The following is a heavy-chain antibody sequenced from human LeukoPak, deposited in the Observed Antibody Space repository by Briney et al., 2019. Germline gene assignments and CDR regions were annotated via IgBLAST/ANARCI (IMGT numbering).Heavy chain of an antibody. J-gene: IGHJ6*02. CDR2: ISGSGGST. Sequence: GGSLRLSCAASGFTFSGYAMSWVRQAPGKGLEWVSAISGSGGSTYYADSVKGRFTISRDNSKNTLYLQMNSLRAEDTAVYYCAKTMVRGVISLERYYYYYGMDVWGHGTTVTVSS. CDR3: AKTMVRGVISLERYYYYYGMDV. V-gene: IGHV3-23*01. D-gene: IGHD3-10*01. CDR1: GFTFSGYA.